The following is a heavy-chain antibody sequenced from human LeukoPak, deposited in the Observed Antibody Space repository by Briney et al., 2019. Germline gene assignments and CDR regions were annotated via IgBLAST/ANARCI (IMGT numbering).Heavy chain of an antibody. Sequence: PSETLSLTCTVSGGSISSGSYYWSWIRQPAGKGLEWIGRIYTSGSTNYNPSLKSRVTISVDTSKNQFSLKLSSVTAADTAVYYCARVLRVVAATSGHYYYYYYMDVWGKGTTVTISS. CDR2: IYTSGST. CDR3: ARVLRVVAATSGHYYYYYYMDV. D-gene: IGHD2-15*01. J-gene: IGHJ6*03. V-gene: IGHV4-61*02. CDR1: GGSISSGSYY.